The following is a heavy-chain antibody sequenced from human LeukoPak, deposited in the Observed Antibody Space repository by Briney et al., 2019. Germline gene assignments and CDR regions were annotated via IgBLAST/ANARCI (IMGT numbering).Heavy chain of an antibody. V-gene: IGHV1-2*02. D-gene: IGHD3-22*01. CDR3: ARHRYYYDSSGSDFDY. CDR2: INPNSGGT. CDR1: GYTFTGYY. Sequence: ASVKVSCKASGYTFTGYYMHWVRQAPGQGLEWMGWINPNSGGTNYAQKFQGRVTMTRDTSISTAYMELSRLRSDDTAVYYCARHRYYYDSSGSDFDYWGQGTLVTVSS. J-gene: IGHJ4*02.